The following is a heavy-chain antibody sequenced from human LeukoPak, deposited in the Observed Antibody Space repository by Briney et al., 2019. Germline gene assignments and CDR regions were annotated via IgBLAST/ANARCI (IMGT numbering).Heavy chain of an antibody. CDR3: AKSHVAGSNYYYYYMDV. Sequence: GGSLRLSCAASGFTFSSYGMHWVRQVPGKGLEWVAFIRYDGSNKYYADSVKGRFTISRDNSKNTLYLQMNSLRAEDTAVYYCAKSHVAGSNYYYYYMDVWGKGTTVTISS. V-gene: IGHV3-30*02. CDR1: GFTFSSYG. D-gene: IGHD6-19*01. J-gene: IGHJ6*03. CDR2: IRYDGSNK.